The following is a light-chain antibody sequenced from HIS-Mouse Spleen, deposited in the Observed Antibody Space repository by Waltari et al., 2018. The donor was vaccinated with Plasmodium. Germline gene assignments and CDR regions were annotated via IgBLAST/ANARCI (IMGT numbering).Light chain of an antibody. J-gene: IGKJ4*01. CDR2: GAS. Sequence: EIVLTQSPGTLSLSRGGRATLPCRASQSVSSGYLSWYQQKPGQAPRLLIYGASSRATGIPDRFSGSGSGTDFTLTISRLEPEDFAVYYCQQYGSSPRTFGGGTKVEIK. CDR3: QQYGSSPRT. CDR1: QSVSSGY. V-gene: IGKV3-20*01.